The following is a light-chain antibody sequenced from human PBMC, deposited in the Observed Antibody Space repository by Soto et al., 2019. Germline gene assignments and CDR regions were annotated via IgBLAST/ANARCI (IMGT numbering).Light chain of an antibody. V-gene: IGLV2-14*01. CDR1: SSDVGGYNY. CDR3: SSYTSTSTLYV. CDR2: EVS. Sequence: QSALTQPASVSGSPGQSITISCTGASSDVGGYNYVSWYQQHPGKAPKVIIFEVSNRPSGVSNRFSGSKSGNTASLIISGLQAEDEADYYCSSYTSTSTLYVFGTGTKVTVL. J-gene: IGLJ1*01.